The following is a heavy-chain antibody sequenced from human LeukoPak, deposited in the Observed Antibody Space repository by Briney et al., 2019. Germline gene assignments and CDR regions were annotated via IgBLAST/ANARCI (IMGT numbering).Heavy chain of an antibody. J-gene: IGHJ4*02. CDR3: AGNVLLWFGEPENNDY. Sequence: SETLSLTCTVSGGSISSYYWSWIRQPPGKGLEWNGYIYYSGSTNYNPSLKSRVTISVDTSKNQFSLKLSSVTAADTAVYYCAGNVLLWFGEPENNDYWGQGTLVTVSS. V-gene: IGHV4-59*01. CDR1: GGSISSYY. D-gene: IGHD3-10*01. CDR2: IYYSGST.